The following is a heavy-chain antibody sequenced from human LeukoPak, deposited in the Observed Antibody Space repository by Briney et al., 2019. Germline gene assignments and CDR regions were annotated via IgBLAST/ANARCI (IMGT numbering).Heavy chain of an antibody. CDR3: ARARIMITFGGVIVIPLPDY. Sequence: ASVKVSCKASGYTFTGYYMHWVRQAPGQGLEWMGWINPNSGGTNYAQKFQGRVTMTRDTSISTAYMELSRLRSDDTAVYYCARARIMITFGGVIVIPLPDYWGQGTLVTVSS. CDR1: GYTFTGYY. CDR2: INPNSGGT. D-gene: IGHD3-16*02. V-gene: IGHV1-2*02. J-gene: IGHJ4*02.